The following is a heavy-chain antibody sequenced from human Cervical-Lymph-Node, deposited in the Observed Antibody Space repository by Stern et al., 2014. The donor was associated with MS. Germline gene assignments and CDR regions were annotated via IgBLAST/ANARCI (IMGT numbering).Heavy chain of an antibody. J-gene: IGHJ5*02. CDR3: ARSSETSDRWYSLGYDL. D-gene: IGHD6-13*01. CDR1: GGTFSKFP. V-gene: IGHV1-69*01. CDR2: IFPVFETP. Sequence: QVQLVQSGADVTKPGSSVKVSCKASGGTFSKFPSSWVRQAPGQGLEWMGGIFPVFETPTYAQEYRGRVTITADVSTSTVYMELSSLRSDDTAVYYCARSSETSDRWYSLGYDLWGQGTLVTVSS.